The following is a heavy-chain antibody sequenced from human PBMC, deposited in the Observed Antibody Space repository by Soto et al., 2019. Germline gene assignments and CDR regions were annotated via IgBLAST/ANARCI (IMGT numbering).Heavy chain of an antibody. D-gene: IGHD1-7*01. CDR3: GRAPYNWNYVPSWFDP. Sequence: SETLSLTCTVSGGSISSSSYYWGWIRQPPGKGLEWIGSIYYSGSTYYNPSLKSRVTISVDTSKNQFSLKLSSVTAADTAVYYRGRAPYNWNYVPSWFDPWGQGNLVT. CDR1: GGSISSSSYY. J-gene: IGHJ5*02. CDR2: IYYSGST. V-gene: IGHV4-39*01.